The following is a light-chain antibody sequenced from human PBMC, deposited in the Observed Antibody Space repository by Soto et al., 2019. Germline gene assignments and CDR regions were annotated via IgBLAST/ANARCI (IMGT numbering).Light chain of an antibody. V-gene: IGKV1-33*01. CDR1: QDINNY. Sequence: DIQMTQSPSSLSASVGDRVTISCQASQDINNYLNWYQQKPGKAPKLLIYDASKLETGVPSRFSGSGSGTDFTFTISSLQPEDIATYYCQQYVDLPPTFGGGNKVEIK. CDR3: QQYVDLPPT. CDR2: DAS. J-gene: IGKJ4*01.